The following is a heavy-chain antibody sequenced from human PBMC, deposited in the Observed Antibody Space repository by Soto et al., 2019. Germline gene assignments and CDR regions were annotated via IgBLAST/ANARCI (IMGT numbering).Heavy chain of an antibody. D-gene: IGHD3-9*01. CDR1: GFTVSSNY. J-gene: IGHJ6*02. CDR3: ARGPPGYNVLTGYPREDYYYYPLDV. V-gene: IGHV3-53*01. Sequence: SGGSLRLSCAASGFTVSSNYMTWVRQASGKGLEWVSVIYKGGRTPYAASVMGRFTISRDTSRNIVSLQMNSLRAEDTAVYYCARGPPGYNVLTGYPREDYYYYPLDVWGQGTTVTVSS. CDR2: IYKGGRT.